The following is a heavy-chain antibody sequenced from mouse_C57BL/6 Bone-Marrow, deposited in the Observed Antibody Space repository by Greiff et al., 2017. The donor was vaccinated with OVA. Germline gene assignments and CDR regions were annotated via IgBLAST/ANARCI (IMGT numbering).Heavy chain of an antibody. CDR1: GYTFTDYY. Sequence: VQLQQSGPELVKPGASVKISCKASGYTFTDYYMNWVKQSHGKSLEWIGDINPNNGGTSYNQKFKGKATLTVDKSSSTAYMELRSLTSEDSAVYYCARWLLRSAMDYWGQGTSVTVSS. CDR3: ARWLLRSAMDY. J-gene: IGHJ4*01. CDR2: INPNNGGT. D-gene: IGHD2-3*01. V-gene: IGHV1-26*01.